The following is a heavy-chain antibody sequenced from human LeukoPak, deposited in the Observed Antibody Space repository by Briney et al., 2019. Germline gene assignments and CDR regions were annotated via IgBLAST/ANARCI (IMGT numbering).Heavy chain of an antibody. CDR2: IKSDGSIT. V-gene: IGHV3-74*01. CDR3: TRDSQDSYVHYMVV. Sequence: QPGGSLRLSCAASGFAFSSYWMHWVRQAPGKGLMWVSRIKSDGSITTYADSVKSRFTISRDNAKNTLYLEVNSLRAEDTAVYYCTRDSQDSYVHYMVVWGKGTTVTVSS. J-gene: IGHJ6*03. D-gene: IGHD3-10*02. CDR1: GFAFSSYW.